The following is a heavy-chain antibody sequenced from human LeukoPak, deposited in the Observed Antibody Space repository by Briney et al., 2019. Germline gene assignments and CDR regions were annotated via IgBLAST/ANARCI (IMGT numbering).Heavy chain of an antibody. V-gene: IGHV4-39*07. CDR1: SGSISSSNYY. J-gene: IGHJ3*02. CDR3: ARGSYYESRGYSDASDI. Sequence: SETLSLTCTVSSGSISSSNYYWGWIRQPPGKGLEWIGSIYYSGITYYNPSLKSRLTISVDTSKNQLSLKVNSVTAADTAVYYCARGSYYESRGYSDASDIWGQGTMVTVSS. D-gene: IGHD3-22*01. CDR2: IYYSGIT.